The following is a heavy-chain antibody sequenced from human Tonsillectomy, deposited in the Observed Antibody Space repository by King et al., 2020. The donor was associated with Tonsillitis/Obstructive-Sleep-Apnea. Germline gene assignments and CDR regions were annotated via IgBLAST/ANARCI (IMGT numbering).Heavy chain of an antibody. Sequence: TLKESGPVLVKPTETLTLTCTVSGFSLSNARMGVSWIRQPPGKALEWLAHIFSNDEKSSSTSLKSRLTISKDTSKSQVVLTMTNMDPVDTATYYCARILVYGRRVPYWYFDLWGRGTLVTVSS. CDR1: GFSLSNARMG. J-gene: IGHJ2*01. V-gene: IGHV2-26*01. D-gene: IGHD4-17*01. CDR2: IFSNDEK. CDR3: ARILVYGRRVPYWYFDL.